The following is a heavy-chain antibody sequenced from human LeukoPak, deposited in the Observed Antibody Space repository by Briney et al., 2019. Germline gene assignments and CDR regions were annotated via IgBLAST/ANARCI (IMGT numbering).Heavy chain of an antibody. D-gene: IGHD3-22*01. J-gene: IGHJ4*02. CDR2: IYYSGST. CDR3: ARANYYDSGGYYYFDS. V-gene: IGHV4-31*03. Sequence: SQTLSLTCTVSGGSINSGGYYWSWIRQHPGKGLEWIGYIYYSGSTYYHPSLKSRVTISVDTSKNQFSLKLSSVTAADTAVYYCARANYYDSGGYYYFDSWGQGTLVTVSS. CDR1: GGSINSGGYY.